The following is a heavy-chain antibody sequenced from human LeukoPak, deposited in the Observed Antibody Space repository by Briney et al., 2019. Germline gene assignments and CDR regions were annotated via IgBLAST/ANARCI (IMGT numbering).Heavy chain of an antibody. CDR1: GYTFISYG. Sequence: ASVKVSCKASGYTFISYGINWVRQAPGQGLEWMGWISGYNGNTNYAQNLQGRVTMTRDTSTSTAYMELRSLRSDDTAVYYCARELGGAGSYFFPYYGMDVWGQGTTVTVSS. J-gene: IGHJ6*02. D-gene: IGHD3-10*01. CDR2: ISGYNGNT. V-gene: IGHV1-18*01. CDR3: ARELGGAGSYFFPYYGMDV.